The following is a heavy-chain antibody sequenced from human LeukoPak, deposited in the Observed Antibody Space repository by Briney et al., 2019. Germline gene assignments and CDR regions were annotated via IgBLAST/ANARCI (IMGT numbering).Heavy chain of an antibody. Sequence: SVKVSCKASGGTFSSYAISWVRQAPGQGLEWMGRIIPILGIANYAQKFQGRVTITADKSTSTAYMELSSLKSEDTAVYYCASGDSSSWYGVNDYWGQGTLVTVSS. D-gene: IGHD6-13*01. CDR2: IIPILGIA. J-gene: IGHJ4*02. CDR3: ASGDSSSWYGVNDY. V-gene: IGHV1-69*04. CDR1: GGTFSSYA.